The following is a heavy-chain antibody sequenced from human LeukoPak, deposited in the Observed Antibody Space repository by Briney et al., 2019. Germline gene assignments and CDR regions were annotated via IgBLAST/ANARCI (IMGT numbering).Heavy chain of an antibody. V-gene: IGHV1-2*02. D-gene: IGHD3-10*01. Sequence: GASVKVSCKASGYTFTGYYMHWVRQAPGQGLEWMGWINPNSGGTNYAQKFLGRVTMTRDTSISTAYMELSRLRSDDTAVYYCARDLLGSDYYGSGSYPDYWGQGTLVTVSS. J-gene: IGHJ4*02. CDR2: INPNSGGT. CDR1: GYTFTGYY. CDR3: ARDLLGSDYYGSGSYPDY.